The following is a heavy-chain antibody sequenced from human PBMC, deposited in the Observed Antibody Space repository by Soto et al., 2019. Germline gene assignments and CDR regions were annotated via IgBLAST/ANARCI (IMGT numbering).Heavy chain of an antibody. CDR2: VSAYNGNT. J-gene: IGHJ5*02. CDR3: ARGPYYDILTGYSHWFAP. V-gene: IGHV1-18*01. Sequence: ASVKVSCKASGYTFTSYGISWVRQAPGQELEWMGWVSAYNGNTNYAQKLQGRVTMTTDTSTSTAYMELRSLRSDDTAVYYCARGPYYDILTGYSHWFAPWGQGTQVTVSS. CDR1: GYTFTSYG. D-gene: IGHD3-9*01.